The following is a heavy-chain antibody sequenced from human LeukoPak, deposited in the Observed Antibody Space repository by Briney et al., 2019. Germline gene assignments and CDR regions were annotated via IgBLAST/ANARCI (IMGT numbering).Heavy chain of an antibody. V-gene: IGHV3-74*01. D-gene: IGHD2-8*01. CDR3: ATLYAGSTDY. CDR2: IKPDGSSI. CDR1: GFTFSSYW. J-gene: IGHJ4*02. Sequence: QPGGSLRLSCAASGFTFSSYWMNRVRQAPGKGLVWVARIKPDGSSISSADSVKGRFTISRDNAKNTLYLQMNSLRAEDTAVYYCATLYAGSTDYWGRGTLVTVSS.